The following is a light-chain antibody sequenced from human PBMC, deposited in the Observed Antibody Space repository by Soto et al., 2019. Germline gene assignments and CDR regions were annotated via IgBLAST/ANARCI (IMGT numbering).Light chain of an antibody. CDR3: QQRSDWPST. CDR1: ESVGSY. V-gene: IGKV3-11*01. Sequence: EIVLTQSPATLSLSPGDRATLSCRASESVGSYLGWYQQRPGQAPRLLIYDASNRATGIPARFSGSGSGTEFTLTISSLEPEDFAFYYCQQRSDWPSTFGRGTKVEIK. J-gene: IGKJ4*01. CDR2: DAS.